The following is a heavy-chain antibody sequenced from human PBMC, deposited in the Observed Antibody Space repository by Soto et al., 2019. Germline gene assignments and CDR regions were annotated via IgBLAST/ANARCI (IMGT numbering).Heavy chain of an antibody. J-gene: IGHJ5*02. V-gene: IGHV4-59*07. CDR1: GFSISSYY. CDR2: IYYSGST. Sequence: SDTLSLTSTFPGFSISSYYWSWIRQPPGKGLEWIGYIYYSGSTNYNPSLKSRATISVDTSKNQFSLKLSSVTAADTAVYYCARVITLKGVRWFDPWGQGTLVTVS. D-gene: IGHD3-22*01. CDR3: ARVITLKGVRWFDP.